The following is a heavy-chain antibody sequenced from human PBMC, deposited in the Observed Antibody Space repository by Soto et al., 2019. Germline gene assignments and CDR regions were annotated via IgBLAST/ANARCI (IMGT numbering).Heavy chain of an antibody. V-gene: IGHV1-69*01. CDR1: GVSFNNNG. CDR2: VSPPFRTS. CDR3: ARVLYYGSGSYSTYSMDV. J-gene: IGHJ6*01. D-gene: IGHD3-10*01. Sequence: QVQLVQSGAEVKKPGSSVKVSCKTSGVSFNNNGIGWGRQAPGHGLEWMGGVSPPFRTSNYARKFQGRTSITEAASTGTVNMELSSLTSEDTAQYYCARVLYYGSGSYSTYSMDVWGQGTTITVSS.